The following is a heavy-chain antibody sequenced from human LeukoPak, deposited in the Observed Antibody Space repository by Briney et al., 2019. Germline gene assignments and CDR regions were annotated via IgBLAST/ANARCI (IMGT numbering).Heavy chain of an antibody. J-gene: IGHJ4*02. CDR1: GFTFSSYA. CDR2: ISGSGGST. Sequence: GGSLRLSCAASGFTFSSYAMSWVRHAPGKGLEWVSAISGSGGSTYYADSVKGRFTISRDNSKNTLYLQMNSLRAEDTAVYYCAKDTMSIAVAGTGGFDYWGQGTLVTVSS. D-gene: IGHD6-19*01. V-gene: IGHV3-23*01. CDR3: AKDTMSIAVAGTGGFDY.